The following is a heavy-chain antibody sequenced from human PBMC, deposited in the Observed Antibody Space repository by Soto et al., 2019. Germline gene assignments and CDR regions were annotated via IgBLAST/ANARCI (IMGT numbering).Heavy chain of an antibody. CDR3: ARLLVVPAAMKGYCYYYGMDV. Sequence: SETLSLTCTVSGDSISSSSYYWGWIRQPPGKGLEWIGSIYYSGSTYYNPSLKSRVTISVDTSKNQFSLKLSSVTAADTAVYYCARLLVVPAAMKGYCYYYGMDVWGQGTTVTVSS. CDR1: GDSISSSSYY. V-gene: IGHV4-39*01. CDR2: IYYSGST. J-gene: IGHJ6*02. D-gene: IGHD2-2*01.